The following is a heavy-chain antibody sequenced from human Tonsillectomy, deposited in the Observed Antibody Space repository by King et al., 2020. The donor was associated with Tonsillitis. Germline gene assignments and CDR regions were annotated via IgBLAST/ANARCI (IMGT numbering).Heavy chain of an antibody. J-gene: IGHJ6*02. CDR3: AKDSAYYYDSSGYWGGMDV. CDR2: ISYDGSNK. D-gene: IGHD3-22*01. V-gene: IGHV3-30*18. CDR1: GFTFSSYG. Sequence: VQLVESGGGVVQPGRSLRLSCAASGFTFSSYGMHWVRQAPGKGLEWVAVISYDGSNKYYADSVKGRFTISRDNSKNTLYLQMNSLRAEDTAVYYCAKDSAYYYDSSGYWGGMDVWGQGTTVTVSS.